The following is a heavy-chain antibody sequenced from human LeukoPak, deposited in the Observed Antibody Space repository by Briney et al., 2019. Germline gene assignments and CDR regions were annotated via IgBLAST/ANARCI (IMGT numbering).Heavy chain of an antibody. V-gene: IGHV4-38-2*02. CDR2: IFHSGNT. CDR1: GFSISSGYY. CDR3: ARHPSRAAVTGTGFDY. D-gene: IGHD6-19*01. Sequence: SETLSLTCTVSGFSISSGYYWGWIRQPPGEGLEWIGDIFHSGNTYYNPSLESRVTISVDTSKNQFSLNLSSVTAADTAVYYCARHPSRAAVTGTGFDYWGQGTLVTVSS. J-gene: IGHJ4*02.